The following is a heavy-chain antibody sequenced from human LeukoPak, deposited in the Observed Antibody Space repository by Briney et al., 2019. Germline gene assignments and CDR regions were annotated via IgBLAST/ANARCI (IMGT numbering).Heavy chain of an antibody. D-gene: IGHD3-16*02. J-gene: IGHJ4*02. CDR2: IYSGGST. V-gene: IGHV3-53*01. CDR1: RFTVSSNY. Sequence: PGGSLRLSCAASRFTVSSNYMSWVRQAPGKGLEWVSLIYSGGSTDYADSVKGRFTISRDYSKNTLYLQMNSLRAEDTAVYYCAKTPFTFGGVIVSFDYWGQGTLVTVSS. CDR3: AKTPFTFGGVIVSFDY.